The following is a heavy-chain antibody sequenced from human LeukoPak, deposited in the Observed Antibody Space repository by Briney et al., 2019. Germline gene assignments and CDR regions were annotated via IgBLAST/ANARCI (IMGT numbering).Heavy chain of an antibody. J-gene: IGHJ4*02. CDR1: GFTFSSYA. CDR2: ISGSGGST. D-gene: IGHD6-19*01. Sequence: GGSLRLSCAASGFTFSSYAMSWVRQAPGKGLEGVSAISGSGGSTYYADSVKGRFTISRDNSKNTLYLQMNSLRAEDTAEYYCAKGVAVAGPLDYWGQGTLVTVSS. V-gene: IGHV3-23*01. CDR3: AKGVAVAGPLDY.